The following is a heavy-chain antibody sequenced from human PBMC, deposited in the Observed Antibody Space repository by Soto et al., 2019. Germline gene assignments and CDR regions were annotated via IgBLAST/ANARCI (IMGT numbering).Heavy chain of an antibody. CDR3: ARKTDSGGNGGF. CDR2: IYSHGDT. J-gene: IGHJ4*02. D-gene: IGHD2-15*01. V-gene: IGHV3-53*05. CDR1: GFTVSNNY. Sequence: EVRLVETGGDLIQPGGYLRLSCAVSGFTVSNNYMYWVRQPPGKGLEWVSLIYSHGDTRYAVSVRGRFTVSRDNSKNTLYLQMNSLRSEDTAVYYCARKTDSGGNGGFWGQGTLVTVSS.